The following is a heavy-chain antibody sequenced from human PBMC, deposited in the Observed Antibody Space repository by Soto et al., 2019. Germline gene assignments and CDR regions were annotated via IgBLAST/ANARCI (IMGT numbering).Heavy chain of an antibody. CDR1: GFTFSRYW. D-gene: IGHD2-8*02. CDR2: INGGGSSI. V-gene: IGHV3-74*03. CDR3: VKDRSDTWSFDY. J-gene: IGHJ4*02. Sequence: PGGSLSLSCAASGFTFSRYWMFWVRPAPGRGLVWVSHINGGGSSITYADSVKGRFTISRDNSRKRLYLQMNSLRPDDTAVYYCVKDRSDTWSFDYWGQGTLVTVSS.